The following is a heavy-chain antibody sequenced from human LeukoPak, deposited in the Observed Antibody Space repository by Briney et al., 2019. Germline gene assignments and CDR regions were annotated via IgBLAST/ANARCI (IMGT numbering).Heavy chain of an antibody. Sequence: SETLSLTCVVSGGSISSGGYSWSWIRQPPGKGLEWIGYIYHSGSTYYNPSLKGRVTISVDRSKNQFSLKLSSVTAADTAVYYCARIAVAGTYDYWGQGTLVTVSS. J-gene: IGHJ4*02. CDR2: IYHSGST. CDR3: ARIAVAGTYDY. V-gene: IGHV4-30-2*01. D-gene: IGHD6-19*01. CDR1: GGSISSGGYS.